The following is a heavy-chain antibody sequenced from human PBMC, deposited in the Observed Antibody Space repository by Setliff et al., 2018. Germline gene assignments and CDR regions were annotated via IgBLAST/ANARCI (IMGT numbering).Heavy chain of an antibody. CDR3: ARDRDSSGYPYYFDY. V-gene: IGHV1-69*06. D-gene: IGHD3-22*01. CDR1: GGTFSSYA. CDR2: IIPIFGTA. J-gene: IGHJ4*02. Sequence: SVKVSCKASGGTFSSYAISWVRQAPGQGLEWMGRIIPIFGTANYAQKFQGRVTITADKSTSTAYMELSRLRSDDTAVYYCARDRDSSGYPYYFDYWGQGTLVTVSS.